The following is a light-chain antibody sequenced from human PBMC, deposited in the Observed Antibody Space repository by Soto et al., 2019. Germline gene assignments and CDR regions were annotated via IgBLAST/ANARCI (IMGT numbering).Light chain of an antibody. CDR3: GSYRGTSRYV. V-gene: IGLV2-18*02. CDR1: SSDVGKYDR. J-gene: IGLJ1*01. Sequence: QSALTQPPSVSGSPGQSVTISCTGTSSDVGKYDRVSWYQQPPGTAPKLIIYEVINRPSGVPARFSGSKSGNTASLTISGLQAEDGVVYYCGSYRGTSRYVFGGGTKVTAL. CDR2: EVI.